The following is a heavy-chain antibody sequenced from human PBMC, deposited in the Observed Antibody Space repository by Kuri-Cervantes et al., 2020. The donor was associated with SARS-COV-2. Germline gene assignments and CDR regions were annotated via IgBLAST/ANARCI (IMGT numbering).Heavy chain of an antibody. CDR3: ARAEYYYDSSGYYYSLDP. Sequence: SETLSLTCAISGDSVSSNSAAWNWIRQSPSRGLEWLGRTYYRSKWYNDYAVSVKSRITINPDTSKNQFSLQLNSVTPEDTAVYYCARAEYYYDSSGYYYSLDPWGQGTLVTVSS. D-gene: IGHD3-22*01. J-gene: IGHJ5*02. CDR2: TYYRSKWYN. CDR1: GDSVSSNSAA. V-gene: IGHV6-1*01.